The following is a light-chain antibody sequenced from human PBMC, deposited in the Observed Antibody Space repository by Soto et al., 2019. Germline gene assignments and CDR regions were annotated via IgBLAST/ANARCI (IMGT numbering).Light chain of an antibody. J-gene: IGLJ2*01. CDR2: DVS. Sequence: QSALTQPRSVSGSPGQSVTISCTGTSSDVGGYNYVSWYQQNPGKAPKLMIYDVSKRPSGVPDRFSGSKSGNAASLTISGLHAEDEADYYCCSYAGSYTWIFGGGTKVTVL. V-gene: IGLV2-11*01. CDR3: CSYAGSYTWI. CDR1: SSDVGGYNY.